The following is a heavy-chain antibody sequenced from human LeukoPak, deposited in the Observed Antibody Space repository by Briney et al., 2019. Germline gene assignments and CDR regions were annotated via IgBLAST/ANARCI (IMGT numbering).Heavy chain of an antibody. CDR3: AKGSFYCSGNTCPQYYYYMDV. D-gene: IGHD2-2*01. J-gene: IGHJ6*03. V-gene: IGHV3-30*02. CDR1: GFTFSRHG. CDR2: IRYDGSNK. Sequence: PGGSLRLSCAASGFTFSRHGMHWVRQAPGKGLEWLAFIRYDGSNKYYADSVKGRFTISRDNSKNTLSLQMNSLRAEDTAVYYCAKGSFYCSGNTCPQYYYYMDVWGRGTTVTVSS.